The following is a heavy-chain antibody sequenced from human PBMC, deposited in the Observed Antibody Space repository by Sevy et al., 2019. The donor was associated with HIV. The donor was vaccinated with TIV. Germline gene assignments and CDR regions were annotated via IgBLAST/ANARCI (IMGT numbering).Heavy chain of an antibody. V-gene: IGHV3-21*01. CDR1: GFTFSSYS. D-gene: IGHD2-2*01. CDR2: ISSSSSYI. Sequence: GGSLRLSCAASGFTFSSYSMNWVRQAPGKGLEWVSSISSSSSYIYYADSVKGRFTISRDNAKNSLYLQMNSLRAEDMAVYYCARVHCSSTSCYVYYYYGMDVWGQGTTVTVSS. CDR3: ARVHCSSTSCYVYYYYGMDV. J-gene: IGHJ6*02.